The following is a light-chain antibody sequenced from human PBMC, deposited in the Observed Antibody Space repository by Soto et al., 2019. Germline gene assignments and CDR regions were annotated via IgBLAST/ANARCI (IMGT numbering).Light chain of an antibody. Sequence: QCVRTQPPSASGAPGQAVTISCTGTSSDVGGYNFVSWYQHHPGKAPKVILYEVTKRPSGVPDRFSGSKSGNTASLTVSGLQADDEADYYCSSYARGDSVLFGGGTKVTVL. CDR1: SSDVGGYNF. CDR3: SSYARGDSVL. CDR2: EVT. J-gene: IGLJ2*01. V-gene: IGLV2-8*01.